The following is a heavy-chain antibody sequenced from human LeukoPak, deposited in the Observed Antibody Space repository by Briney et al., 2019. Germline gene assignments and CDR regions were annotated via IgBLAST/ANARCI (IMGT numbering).Heavy chain of an antibody. CDR1: GFNFSTYT. Sequence: GGSLRLSCAASGFNFSTYTINWVRQAPGKGLEWVAFIRYDASYQNYPDSVKGRFTISRDISKNTLYLQMNSLRAEDTAVYFCAKGGDRGNYYFDSWGQGTLVSVSS. D-gene: IGHD3-10*01. CDR3: AKGGDRGNYYFDS. J-gene: IGHJ4*02. V-gene: IGHV3-30*02. CDR2: IRYDASYQ.